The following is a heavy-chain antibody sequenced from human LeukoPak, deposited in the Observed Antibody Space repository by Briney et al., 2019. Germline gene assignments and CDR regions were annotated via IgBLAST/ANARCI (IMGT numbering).Heavy chain of an antibody. V-gene: IGHV4-31*03. CDR3: AIAHDYGDYVGAFDI. CDR2: IYYSGST. J-gene: IGHJ3*02. D-gene: IGHD4-17*01. CDR1: GVSISSGGYY. Sequence: SQTLSLTCTVSGVSISSGGYYWSWIRQHPGKGLEWIGYIYYSGSTYYNPSLKSRVTISVDTSKNQFSLKLSSVTAADTAVYYCAIAHDYGDYVGAFDIWGQGTMVTVSS.